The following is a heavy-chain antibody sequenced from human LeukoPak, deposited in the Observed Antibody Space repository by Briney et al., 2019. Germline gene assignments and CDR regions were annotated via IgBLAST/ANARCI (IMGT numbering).Heavy chain of an antibody. CDR3: AKRMSSWYPFDC. Sequence: GGSLRLSCAASGFTFRSYALSWVRQAPGKGLEWVSGISGSGDSTYYADSVKGRFTISRDNSKNTLYLQMNTLRAEDTAVYYCAKRMSSWYPFDCWGQGTLVTVSS. CDR1: GFTFRSYA. D-gene: IGHD6-13*01. J-gene: IGHJ4*02. V-gene: IGHV3-23*01. CDR2: ISGSGDST.